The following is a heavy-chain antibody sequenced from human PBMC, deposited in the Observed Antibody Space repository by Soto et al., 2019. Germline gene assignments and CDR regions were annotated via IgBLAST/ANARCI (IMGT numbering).Heavy chain of an antibody. CDR1: GGSISSGGYY. V-gene: IGHV4-31*03. D-gene: IGHD6-6*01. CDR2: NYYSGIT. J-gene: IGHJ6*02. Sequence: QVQLQESGPGLVKPSQTLSLTCTVSGGSISSGGYYWTWIRQHPGKGLEWIGYNYYSGITYYNPSLKSRVTISLDTSKHHFSLERSSVTAADTAVYYCASGSSIAGLYYGMDVWGQGTTVTVSS. CDR3: ASGSSIAGLYYGMDV.